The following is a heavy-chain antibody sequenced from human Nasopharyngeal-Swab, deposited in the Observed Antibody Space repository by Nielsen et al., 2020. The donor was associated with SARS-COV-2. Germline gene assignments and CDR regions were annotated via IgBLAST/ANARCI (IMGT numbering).Heavy chain of an antibody. CDR1: GFTFSDYY. D-gene: IGHD3-22*01. J-gene: IGHJ4*02. V-gene: IGHV3-11*01. CDR3: AISSGYYYPGLDY. CDR2: ISSSGSTI. Sequence: GESLKISCAASGFTFSDYYMSWIRQAPGKGLEWVSYISSSGSTIYYADSVKGRFTISRDNAKNSLYLQMNSLRAEDTAVYYCAISSGYYYPGLDYWGQGTLVTVSS.